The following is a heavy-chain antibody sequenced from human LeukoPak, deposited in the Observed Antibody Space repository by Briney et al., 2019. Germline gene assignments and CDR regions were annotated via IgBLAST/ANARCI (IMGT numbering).Heavy chain of an antibody. V-gene: IGHV3-33*06. J-gene: IGHJ6*03. CDR2: IWYDGSNK. CDR1: GFTFSSYG. D-gene: IGHD1/OR15-1a*01. Sequence: PGGSLRLSCAASGFTFSSYGMHWVRQAPGKGLEWVAVIWYDGSNKYYADSVKGRFTISRDNSKNTLYLQMNSLRAEDTAVYYCAKGQTIYYYMDVWGKGTTVTVSS. CDR3: AKGQTIYYYMDV.